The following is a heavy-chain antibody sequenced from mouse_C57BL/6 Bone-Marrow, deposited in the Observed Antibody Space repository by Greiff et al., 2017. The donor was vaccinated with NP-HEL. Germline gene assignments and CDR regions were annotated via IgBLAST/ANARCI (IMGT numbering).Heavy chain of an antibody. CDR3: ARTGTDRAY. CDR1: GYAFTNYL. V-gene: IGHV1-54*01. D-gene: IGHD3-3*01. CDR2: INPGSGGT. J-gene: IGHJ3*01. Sequence: QVQLKESGAELVRPGTSVKESCKASGYAFTNYLIEGVKQRPGQGLEWIGVINPGSGGTNYNEKFKGKATLTADKSSSTAYMQLSSLTSEDSAVYCCARTGTDRAYWGQGTLVTVSA.